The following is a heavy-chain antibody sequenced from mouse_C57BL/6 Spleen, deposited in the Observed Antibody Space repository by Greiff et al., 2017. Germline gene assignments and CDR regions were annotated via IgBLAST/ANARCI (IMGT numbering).Heavy chain of an antibody. CDR1: GFTFSDYG. Sequence: EVQLVESGGGLVKPGGSLKLSCAASGFTFSDYGMHWVRQAPEKGLEWVAYISSGSSAIYYAASVKGRFTISRDNAKNTLFLQMTSLRSEDTAMYYCARAPYGSWFAYWGQGTLVTVSA. V-gene: IGHV5-17*01. D-gene: IGHD1-1*01. CDR2: ISSGSSAI. J-gene: IGHJ3*01. CDR3: ARAPYGSWFAY.